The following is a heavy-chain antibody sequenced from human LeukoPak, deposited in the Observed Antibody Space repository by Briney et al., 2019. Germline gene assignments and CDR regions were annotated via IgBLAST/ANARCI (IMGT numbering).Heavy chain of an antibody. CDR2: IYHSGST. CDR1: GYSISSGYY. J-gene: IGHJ1*01. Sequence: SETLSLTCAVSGYSISSGYYWGRIRPPPGTGLEWIGRIYHSGSTYYNPSLKSRVTISVDTSKNQFSLKLSSVTAADTAVYYCARGFEYFQHWGQGTLVTVSS. V-gene: IGHV4-38-2*01. CDR3: ARGFEYFQH.